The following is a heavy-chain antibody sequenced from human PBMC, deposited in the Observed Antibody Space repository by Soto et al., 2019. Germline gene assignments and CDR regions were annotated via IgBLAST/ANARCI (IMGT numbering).Heavy chain of an antibody. CDR1: GFTFSSYW. CDR3: ARVVDTAMVTIQGYYYYGMDV. D-gene: IGHD5-18*01. CDR2: IKQDGSEK. J-gene: IGHJ6*02. Sequence: GSLRLSCAASGFTFSSYWMSWVRQAPGKGLEWVANIKQDGSEKYYVDSVKGRFTISRDNAKNSLYLQMNSLRAEDTAVYYCARVVDTAMVTIQGYYYYGMDVWGQGTTVTVSS. V-gene: IGHV3-7*05.